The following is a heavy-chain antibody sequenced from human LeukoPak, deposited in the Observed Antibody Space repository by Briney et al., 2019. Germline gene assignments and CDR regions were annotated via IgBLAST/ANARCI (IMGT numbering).Heavy chain of an antibody. CDR1: GFTVSSNY. CDR3: ARGDGVYVY. Sequence: GGSLRLSFAASGFTVSSNYMTWVRQAPGQGLEWVSVIYFGGTTYYADSVKGRFTISRDNSKNTVYLQMNSLRVEDTAVYYCARGDGVYVYWGQGTLVTVSS. CDR2: IYFGGTT. D-gene: IGHD5/OR15-5a*01. J-gene: IGHJ4*02. V-gene: IGHV3-53*01.